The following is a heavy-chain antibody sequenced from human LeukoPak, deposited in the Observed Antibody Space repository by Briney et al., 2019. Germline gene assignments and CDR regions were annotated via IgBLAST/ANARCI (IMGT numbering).Heavy chain of an antibody. CDR1: GYTFTDSY. V-gene: IGHV1-2*02. CDR3: ARPGGDIKILVGAGWYYDL. CDR2: INLNAGGT. Sequence: ASVKVSCKASGYTFTDSYMHCVPQAPGQGLEWMGWINLNAGGTNYEQKFQSRVTMTRDTSVSTVYMDLNGLRSDDTAVYYSARPGGDIKILVGAGWYYDLWGRGTLVTVSS. J-gene: IGHJ2*01. D-gene: IGHD3-16*01.